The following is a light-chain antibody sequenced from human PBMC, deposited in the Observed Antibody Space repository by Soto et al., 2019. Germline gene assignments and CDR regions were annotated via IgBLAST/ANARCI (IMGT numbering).Light chain of an antibody. CDR2: DNN. J-gene: IGLJ1*01. V-gene: IGLV1-40*01. CDR3: QSYDSSLSGYV. Sequence: QSVLTQPPSVSGAPGQRVTISCTGSSSNIGAGYDVHWYQQLPGTAPKLLIYDNNHRPSGVPGRFSGSKSGTSASLAITGLQAEDEADYYCQSYDSSLSGYVFGTGTKLTVL. CDR1: SSNIGAGYD.